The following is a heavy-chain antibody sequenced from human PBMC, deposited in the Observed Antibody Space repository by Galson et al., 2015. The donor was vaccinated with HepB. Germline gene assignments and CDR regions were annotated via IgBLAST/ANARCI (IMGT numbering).Heavy chain of an antibody. J-gene: IGHJ6*02. Sequence: SVKVSCKASGGTFSSYAISWVRQAPGQGLEWMGGIIPIFGTANYAQKFQGRVTITADESTSTAYMELSSLRSEDTAVYYCARDQHRTTGTTSWGPRYYGMDVWGQGTTVTVSS. D-gene: IGHD1-1*01. CDR1: GGTFSSYA. CDR2: IIPIFGTA. CDR3: ARDQHRTTGTTSWGPRYYGMDV. V-gene: IGHV1-69*13.